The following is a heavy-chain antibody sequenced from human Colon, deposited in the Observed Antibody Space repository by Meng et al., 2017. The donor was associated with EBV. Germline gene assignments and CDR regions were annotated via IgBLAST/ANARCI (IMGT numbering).Heavy chain of an antibody. CDR3: ARVSGRSFDP. CDR1: GDSVATVRYY. CDR2: IYYIGGT. D-gene: IGHD3-10*01. J-gene: IGHJ5*02. V-gene: IGHV4-61*01. Sequence: QAQLTGSGPGLVKPSVSLSLTCTVSGDSVATVRYYWSWIRQPPGKGLEWIAYIYYIGGTNYNPSLKSRLTISLDTSKNQFSLSLRSVTAADTAVYYCARVSGRSFDPWGQGTLVTVSS.